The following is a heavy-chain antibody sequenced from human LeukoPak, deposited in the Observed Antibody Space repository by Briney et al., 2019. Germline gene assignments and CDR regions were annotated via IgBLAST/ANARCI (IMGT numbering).Heavy chain of an antibody. CDR2: ISAYNVNT. Sequence: GASVKVSCKASGYTFTSYGISWVRQAPGQGLEWMGWISAYNVNTDYAQKLQGRVTMTTDTSTSTAYMELRSLRSDDTAVYFCARDVFSDSSSYYSHFFDYWGQGTLVTVSS. CDR1: GYTFTSYG. J-gene: IGHJ4*02. CDR3: ARDVFSDSSSYYSHFFDY. V-gene: IGHV1-18*01. D-gene: IGHD3-22*01.